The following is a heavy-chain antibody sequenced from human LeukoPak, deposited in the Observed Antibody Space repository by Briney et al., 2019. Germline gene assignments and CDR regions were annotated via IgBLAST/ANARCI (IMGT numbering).Heavy chain of an antibody. CDR2: IGRQGDSDAT. CDR1: GLTFSGSG. V-gene: IGHV3-73*01. J-gene: IGHJ5*02. Sequence: GGSLRLSCAASGLTFSGSGIHWVRQASGKGLEWLGRIGRQGDSDATRYAASLKGKFTISRVDSRNTAYLQMNSLKTEDTAAYYCAGDYNFLTGLNHWGQGTLVTVSS. D-gene: IGHD3-9*01. CDR3: AGDYNFLTGLNH.